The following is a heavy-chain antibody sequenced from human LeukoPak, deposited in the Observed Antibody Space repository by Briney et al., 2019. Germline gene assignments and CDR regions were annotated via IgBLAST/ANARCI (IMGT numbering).Heavy chain of an antibody. CDR3: ARMHGDGYNYYFDY. CDR1: GFTFSSYG. V-gene: IGHV3-33*01. D-gene: IGHD5-24*01. Sequence: GRPLRLSCAASGFTFSSYGMHWVRQAPGKGLEWVAVIWYDGSNKYYADSVKGRFTISRDNSKNTLYLQMNSLRAEDTAVYYCARMHGDGYNYYFDYWGQGTLVTVSS. J-gene: IGHJ4*02. CDR2: IWYDGSNK.